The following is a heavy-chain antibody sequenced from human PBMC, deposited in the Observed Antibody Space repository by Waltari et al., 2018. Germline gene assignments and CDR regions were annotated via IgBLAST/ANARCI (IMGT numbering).Heavy chain of an antibody. D-gene: IGHD6-19*01. CDR2: IYYSGST. J-gene: IGHJ3*02. V-gene: IGHV4-59*01. CDR1: GGSISSYY. Sequence: VQLQESGPGLVKPSETLSLTCTVSGGSISSYYWSWIRQPPGKGLEWIGYIYYSGSTNYNPSLKSRVTISVDTSKNQFSLKLSSVTAADTAVYYCARALAVAGSVYAFDIWGQGTMVTVSS. CDR3: ARALAVAGSVYAFDI.